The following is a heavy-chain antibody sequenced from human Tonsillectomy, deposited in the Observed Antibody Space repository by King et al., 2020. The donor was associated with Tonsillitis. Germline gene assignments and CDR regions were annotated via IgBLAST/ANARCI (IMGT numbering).Heavy chain of an antibody. CDR2: ISWDGIRT. J-gene: IGHJ4*02. D-gene: IGHD3-9*01. V-gene: IGHV3-9*01. Sequence: DVQLVESGGGLAQPGRSLRLSCAASGFKFDDYAMQWVRQAPGKGLEWVSGISWDGIRTGYADSVKGRFPISRDNTKNSLSLEMHSLRVEDTALFFCSKGGSIQYFDREDQWGQGTLVTVSS. CDR3: SKGGSIQYFDREDQ. CDR1: GFKFDDYA.